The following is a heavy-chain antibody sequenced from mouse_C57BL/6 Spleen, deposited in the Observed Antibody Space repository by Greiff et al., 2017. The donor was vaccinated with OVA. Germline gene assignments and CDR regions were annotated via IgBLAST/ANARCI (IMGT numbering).Heavy chain of an antibody. CDR3: AKRGSSYPNY. CDR2: IYPGSGST. D-gene: IGHD1-1*01. V-gene: IGHV1-55*01. CDR1: GYTFTSYW. Sequence: QVHVKQPGAELVKPGASVKMSCKASGYTFTSYWITWVKQRPGQGLEWIGDIYPGSGSTNYNEKFKSKATLTVDTSSSTAYMQLSSLTSEDSAVYYCAKRGSSYPNYWGQGTTLTVSS. J-gene: IGHJ2*01.